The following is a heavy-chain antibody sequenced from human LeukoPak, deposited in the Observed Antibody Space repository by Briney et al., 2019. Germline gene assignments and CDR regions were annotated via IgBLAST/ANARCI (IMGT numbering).Heavy chain of an antibody. Sequence: SETLSLTCTVSGGSISSYYWSWLRQPPGKGLEGLGYIYYSGSTNYNPSLKSRVTISVDTSKNQFSLKLSSVTAADTAVYYCARLHSSSYYYYYYMDVWGKGTTVTVSS. V-gene: IGHV4-59*13. D-gene: IGHD6-6*01. CDR2: IYYSGST. CDR1: GGSISSYY. CDR3: ARLHSSSYYYYYYMDV. J-gene: IGHJ6*03.